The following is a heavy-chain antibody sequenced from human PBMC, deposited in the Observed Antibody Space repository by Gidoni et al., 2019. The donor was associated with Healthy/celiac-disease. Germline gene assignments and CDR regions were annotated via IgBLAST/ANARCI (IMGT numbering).Heavy chain of an antibody. CDR3: ARGGYDFWSGYPNDAFDI. V-gene: IGHV3-21*01. CDR1: GFTFSSYS. J-gene: IGHJ3*02. D-gene: IGHD3-3*01. Sequence: EVQLVESGGGLVKPGGSLRLSCAASGFTFSSYSLSWVRQAPGKGLELVSSISSSSSYIYYADSVKGRFTISRDNAKNSLYLQMNSLRAEYTSVYYCARGGYDFWSGYPNDAFDIWGQGTMVTVSS. CDR2: ISSSSSYI.